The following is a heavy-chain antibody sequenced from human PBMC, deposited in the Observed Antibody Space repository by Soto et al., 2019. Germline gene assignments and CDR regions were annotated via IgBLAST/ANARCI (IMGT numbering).Heavy chain of an antibody. V-gene: IGHV3-49*03. D-gene: IGHD3-10*01. CDR3: TTDSYITSVIVRFDY. CDR1: GFTFGDYA. J-gene: IGHJ4*01. CDR2: IRSKAYGGTT. Sequence: PGGSLRLSCTASGFTFGDYAMSWFRQAPGKGLEWVGFIRSKAYGGTTEYAASVKGRFTISRDDSKSIAYLQMNSLKTEDTAIYYCTTDSYITSVIVRFDYWGHGTLVTVSS.